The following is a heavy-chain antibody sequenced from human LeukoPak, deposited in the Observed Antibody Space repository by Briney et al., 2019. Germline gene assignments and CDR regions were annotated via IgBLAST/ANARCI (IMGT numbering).Heavy chain of an antibody. Sequence: PSETLSLTCTVSGDSISNGDYYWSWIRQPPGKGLEWIGYIYHSGSTYYNPSLKSRVTISVDRSKNQFSLKLSSVTAADTAVYYCARVTDYYDSSGYYYGHAFDIWGQGTMVTVSS. CDR3: ARVTDYYDSSGYYYGHAFDI. V-gene: IGHV4-30-2*01. CDR2: IYHSGST. D-gene: IGHD3-22*01. J-gene: IGHJ3*02. CDR1: GDSISNGDYY.